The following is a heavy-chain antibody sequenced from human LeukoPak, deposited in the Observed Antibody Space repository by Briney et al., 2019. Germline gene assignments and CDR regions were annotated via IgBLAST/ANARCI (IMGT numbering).Heavy chain of an antibody. D-gene: IGHD3-10*01. CDR1: GCSFSSFA. CDR3: AKSRTDYWGSGSYVGGFDH. CDR2: VRGSGGRT. Sequence: GGSLRLSCAASGCSFSSFAMSWVRQVPGKGLEWVSGVRGSGGRTDYADSAKGRFTISRDNSNNALYQQMNSLRIEDTAVYYCAKSRTDYWGSGSYVGGFDHWGQGTLVTVSS. J-gene: IGHJ4*02. V-gene: IGHV3-23*01.